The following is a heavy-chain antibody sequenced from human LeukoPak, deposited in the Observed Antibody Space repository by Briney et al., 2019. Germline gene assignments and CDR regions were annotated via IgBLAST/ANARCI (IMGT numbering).Heavy chain of an antibody. CDR1: GYTFTSYG. V-gene: IGHV1-18*01. CDR2: ISAYNGNT. CDR3: ARGGKYGCSGGSCYSDY. Sequence: ASVKVSCKASGYTFTSYGISWVRQAPGQGLEWMGWISAYNGNTNNAQELRGRVTMTTDTSTSTAYMELRSLRSDDTAVYYCARGGKYGCSGGSCYSDYWGQGTLVTVSA. D-gene: IGHD2-15*01. J-gene: IGHJ4*02.